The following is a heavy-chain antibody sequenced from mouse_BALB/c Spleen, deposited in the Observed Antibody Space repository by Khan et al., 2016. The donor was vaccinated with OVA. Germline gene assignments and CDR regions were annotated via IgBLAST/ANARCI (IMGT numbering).Heavy chain of an antibody. CDR3: ASAYYRYDGYYAMDY. V-gene: IGHV2-6-4*01. Sequence: QVQLKQSGPGLVAPSQSLSITCTVSGFSLSRYNIHWVRQPPGKGLEWLGMIWGGGGTDYNSTLKSRLSIRKDNSQSQVLLKMNSLQTDDTAMYYCASAYYRYDGYYAMDYWGQGTSVTVSS. CDR1: GFSLSRYN. D-gene: IGHD2-14*01. CDR2: IWGGGGT. J-gene: IGHJ4*01.